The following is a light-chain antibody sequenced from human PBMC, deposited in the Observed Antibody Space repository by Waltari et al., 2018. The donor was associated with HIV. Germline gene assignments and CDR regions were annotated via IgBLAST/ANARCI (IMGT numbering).Light chain of an antibody. CDR2: GND. CDR1: SSNIGAGYD. Sequence: QSVLTQPPSVSGAPGQRVTISCTGSSSNIGAGYDVHWYQQLPGTAPKLLIYGNDNGPSGVPYGSSGSKSGTSASLAISGAEAEDEADYYCQSYDSILSCCGFGGGTMLTVL. CDR3: QSYDSILSCCG. J-gene: IGLJ3*02. V-gene: IGLV1-40*01.